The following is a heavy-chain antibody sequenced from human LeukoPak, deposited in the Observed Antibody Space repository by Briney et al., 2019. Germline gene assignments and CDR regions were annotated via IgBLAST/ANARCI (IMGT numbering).Heavy chain of an antibody. CDR1: GFTFSSYS. Sequence: GGSLRLSCAASGFTFSSYSMNWVRQAPGKGLEWVSYISSSSSTIYYADSVKGRFTISRDNAKNSLYLQMNSLRAEDTAVYYCARDNYYDSSVPFDYWGQGTLVSVSS. J-gene: IGHJ4*02. CDR2: ISSSSSTI. V-gene: IGHV3-48*01. CDR3: ARDNYYDSSVPFDY. D-gene: IGHD3-22*01.